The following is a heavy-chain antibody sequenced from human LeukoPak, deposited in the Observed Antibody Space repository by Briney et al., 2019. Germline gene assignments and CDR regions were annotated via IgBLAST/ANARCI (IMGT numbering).Heavy chain of an antibody. CDR3: ARLHRPGLYYYYYGMDV. V-gene: IGHV6-1*01. D-gene: IGHD5-24*01. Sequence: SQTLSLTCAISGDSVSSNSAAWNWIRQSPSRGLEWLGRTYYRSKWYNDYAVSVKSRIAINPDTSKNQFSLQLNSVTPEDTAVYYCARLHRPGLYYYYYGMDVWGQGTTVTVSS. CDR2: TYYRSKWYN. CDR1: GDSVSSNSAA. J-gene: IGHJ6*02.